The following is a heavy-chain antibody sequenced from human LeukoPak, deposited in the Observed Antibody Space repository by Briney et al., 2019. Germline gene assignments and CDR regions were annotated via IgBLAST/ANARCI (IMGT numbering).Heavy chain of an antibody. V-gene: IGHV3-53*01. J-gene: IGHJ4*02. CDR1: KFTFSDYW. CDR2: LYSDGNT. D-gene: IGHD1-14*01. CDR3: ARGVEPLAANTLAY. Sequence: PGGSLRLSCAASKFTFSDYWMTWVRQAPGKGLEWVSVLYSDGNTKYADSVQGRFTISRDNSKNTLYLEMNSLSPDDTAVYYCARGVEPLAANTLAYWGQGTLVTVSS.